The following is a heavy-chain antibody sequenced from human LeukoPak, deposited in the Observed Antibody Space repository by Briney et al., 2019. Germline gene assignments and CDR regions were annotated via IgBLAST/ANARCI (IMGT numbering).Heavy chain of an antibody. Sequence: GGSLRLXCAASGFTFSSYAMSWVRQAPGKGLEWVTAISGGGGNTYYADSVKGRFTISRDNSKNTLYLQMNSLRAEDTAVYYCAKVGGAGTWYGNTWPFDYWGQGTLVTVSS. CDR3: AKVGGAGTWYGNTWPFDY. V-gene: IGHV3-23*01. D-gene: IGHD3-16*01. CDR1: GFTFSSYA. CDR2: ISGGGGNT. J-gene: IGHJ4*02.